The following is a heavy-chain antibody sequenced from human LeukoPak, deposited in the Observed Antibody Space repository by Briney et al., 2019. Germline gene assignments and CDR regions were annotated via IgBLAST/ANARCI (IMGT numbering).Heavy chain of an antibody. D-gene: IGHD2-15*01. CDR2: INPNSGGT. V-gene: IGHV1-2*02. J-gene: IGHJ5*02. Sequence: GASVKVSCKASGYTFTCYYMHWGRQAPGQGLELMGWINPNSGGTNYAQTFQGRVTMTRDTSISTAYMELSRLRSDETVVYYCARDRMVGWFDLWGQGTLVTVSS. CDR3: ARDRMVGWFDL. CDR1: GYTFTCYY.